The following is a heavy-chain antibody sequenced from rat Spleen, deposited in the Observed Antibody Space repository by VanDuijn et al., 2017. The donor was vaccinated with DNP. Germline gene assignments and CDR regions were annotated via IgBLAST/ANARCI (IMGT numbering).Heavy chain of an antibody. CDR1: GFTFSNYY. CDR2: ISYDGGRT. V-gene: IGHV5-20*01. J-gene: IGHJ3*01. D-gene: IGHD1-1*01. CDR3: AIYFYSGDNWFGY. Sequence: EVQLVESGGGLVQPGRSLKLSCAASGFTFSNYYLAWVRQAPTKGLEWVAYISYDGGRTYYPDSVKGRFTISRDIAKNTLYLQMNSLRSEDTATYFCAIYFYSGDNWFGYWGQGTLVTVSS.